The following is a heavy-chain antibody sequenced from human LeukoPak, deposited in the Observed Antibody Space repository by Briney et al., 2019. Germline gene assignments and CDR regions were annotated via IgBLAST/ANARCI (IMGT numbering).Heavy chain of an antibody. CDR1: GFTFSTYA. Sequence: GGSLRLSCAASGFTFSTYAMSWVRQAPGKGLEWVTAISGMGDTTYYADSVKGRFTISRDNSENTVYLQMNSLRAEDTAVYYCAKETTTGITPGIDYWGQGTLVTVSS. CDR3: AKETTTGITPGIDY. D-gene: IGHD4-23*01. J-gene: IGHJ4*02. CDR2: ISGMGDTT. V-gene: IGHV3-23*01.